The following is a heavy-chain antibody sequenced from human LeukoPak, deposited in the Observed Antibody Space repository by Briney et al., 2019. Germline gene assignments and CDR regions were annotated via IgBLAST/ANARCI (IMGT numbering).Heavy chain of an antibody. CDR2: INPKSGDT. J-gene: IGHJ5*02. Sequence: GASVKVSCKTSGYTFTGNYMHWVRQAPGQGLEWMGWINPKSGDTKYAQKFQGRVTVTRDTSSSTSYLELSRLRSDDTAIYYCARSQHNTFDPWGRGTLVTVPS. V-gene: IGHV1-2*02. CDR1: GYTFTGNY. D-gene: IGHD1-1*01. CDR3: ARSQHNTFDP.